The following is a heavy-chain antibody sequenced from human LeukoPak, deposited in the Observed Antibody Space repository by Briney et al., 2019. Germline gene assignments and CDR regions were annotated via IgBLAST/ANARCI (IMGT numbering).Heavy chain of an antibody. CDR3: AREYYDSSGYYFDS. V-gene: IGHV3-48*03. J-gene: IGHJ4*02. Sequence: HPGGSLRLSCAASGFTFSSYEMNWVRQAPGKGLEWVSYISISGSTIYYADSVKGRFTISRDNAKNSLYVQMNSLRAEDTAVYYCAREYYDSSGYYFDSWGQGTLVTVS. D-gene: IGHD3-22*01. CDR2: ISISGSTI. CDR1: GFTFSSYE.